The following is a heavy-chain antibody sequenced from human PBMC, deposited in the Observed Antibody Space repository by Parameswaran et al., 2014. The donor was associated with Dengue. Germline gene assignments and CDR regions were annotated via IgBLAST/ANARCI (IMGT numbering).Heavy chain of an antibody. Sequence: WVRQAPRQGLEWMGWINPNSGGTNYAQKFQGRVTMTRDTSISTAYMELSRLRSDDTAVYYCAREYVTMVRGVIQHNSLRKYNWFDPWGQGTLVTVSS. CDR2: INPNSGGT. D-gene: IGHD3-10*01. J-gene: IGHJ5*02. CDR3: AREYVTMVRGVIQHNSLRKYNWFDP. V-gene: IGHV1-2*02.